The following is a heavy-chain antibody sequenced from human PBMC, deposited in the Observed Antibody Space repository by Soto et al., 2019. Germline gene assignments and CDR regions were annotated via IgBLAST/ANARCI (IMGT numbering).Heavy chain of an antibody. V-gene: IGHV1-18*01. CDR1: GYSLTSYG. Sequence: QVQLVQSGAEVKMPGASVKVSCKASGYSLTSYGISWVRQAPGQGLEWMGWISGHDGNTKYTQKLQGRVTVTIDTSTSTAYMDVRSLRSDDTAVYYFAREYCSSASCYGPDFWGQGTLVTVSS. J-gene: IGHJ4*02. D-gene: IGHD2-2*01. CDR2: ISGHDGNT. CDR3: AREYCSSASCYGPDF.